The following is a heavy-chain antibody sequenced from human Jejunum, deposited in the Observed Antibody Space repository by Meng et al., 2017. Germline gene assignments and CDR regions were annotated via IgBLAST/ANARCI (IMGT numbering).Heavy chain of an antibody. CDR1: GYSFTNEW. CDR2: IFPGDSDT. CDR3: AKRTVRGVKKYYLDY. D-gene: IGHD3-10*01. J-gene: IGHJ4*02. V-gene: IGHV5-51*01. Sequence: GESLKISCKASGYSFTNEWIAWVRQMPGKGLEWMGIIFPGDSDTRYSPSFQGQVTISADKSINTVYLQWSSLEASDTAMYYCAKRTVRGVKKYYLDYWGQGTLVTVSS.